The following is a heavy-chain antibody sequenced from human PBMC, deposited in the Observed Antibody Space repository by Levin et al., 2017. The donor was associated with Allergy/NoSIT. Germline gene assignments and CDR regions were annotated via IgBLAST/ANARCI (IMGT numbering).Heavy chain of an antibody. V-gene: IGHV3-66*01. CDR2: IYRGGTT. CDR3: ARRYYGLGPYYMDV. J-gene: IGHJ6*03. CDR1: GFTVSSNY. D-gene: IGHD3-10*01. Sequence: GGSLRLSCAASGFTVSSNYMSWVRQAPGKGLEWVSLIYRGGTTYYADSVKGRFTISRDNSNNTLYLQMNSLRAEDTAVYYCARRYYGLGPYYMDVWGKGTTVTVAS.